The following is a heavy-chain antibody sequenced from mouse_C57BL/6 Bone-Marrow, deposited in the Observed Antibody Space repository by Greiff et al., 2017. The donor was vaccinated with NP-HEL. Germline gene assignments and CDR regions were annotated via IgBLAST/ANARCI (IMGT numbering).Heavy chain of an antibody. Sequence: LVESGPELVKPGASVKMSCKASGYTFTDYYMHWVKQKPGKGLEWIGEIYPGSGNTYYNEKFKGKATLTADTSSSTAYMQLSSLTSEDSAVYFCARDYWGQGTTLTVSS. CDR2: YPGSGNTY. J-gene: IGHJ2*01. CDR1: YTFTDYYM. V-gene: IGHV1-83*01. CDR3: RDY.